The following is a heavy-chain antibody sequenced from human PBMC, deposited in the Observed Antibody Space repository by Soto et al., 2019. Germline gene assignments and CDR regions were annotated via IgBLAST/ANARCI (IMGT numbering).Heavy chain of an antibody. CDR2: ISSRSSNI. CDR1: GFTFNIYS. D-gene: IGHD3-22*01. CDR3: ARDTKMLAPLIYMDH. J-gene: IGHJ4*02. V-gene: IGHV3-21*01. Sequence: LRLSCAASGFTFNIYSMNWVRQAPGKGLEWVSSISSRSSNIDYADSVKGRFTISRDNANNSLYLQMNNRSADDTAVYYCARDTKMLAPLIYMDHWGRGTLVTVSS.